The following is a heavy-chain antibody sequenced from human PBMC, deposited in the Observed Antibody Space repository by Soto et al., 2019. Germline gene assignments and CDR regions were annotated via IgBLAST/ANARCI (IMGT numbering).Heavy chain of an antibody. CDR3: ATLYNWNYETQFDY. J-gene: IGHJ4*02. CDR2: INPSGGST. D-gene: IGHD1-7*01. Sequence: GGSLRLSCAASGFTFSSCYMHWVRQAPGQGLECMGIINPSGGSTSYAQKFQGRVTMTRDTSTSTVYMELSSLRSEDTAVYYCATLYNWNYETQFDYWGQGTLVTVSS. V-gene: IGHV1-46*01. CDR1: GFTFSSCY.